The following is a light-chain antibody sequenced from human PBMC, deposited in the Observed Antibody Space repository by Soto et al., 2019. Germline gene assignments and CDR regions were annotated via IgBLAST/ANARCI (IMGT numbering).Light chain of an antibody. CDR3: AAWDDSLSGRV. CDR2: EVS. J-gene: IGLJ3*02. CDR1: SSDVGAYNY. Sequence: QSALTQPPSASGSPGQSVTISCTGTSSDVGAYNYVSWYQQHPGKAPKLMIYEVSKRPSGVPDRFSGSKSGNTASLTVSGLQAEDEADYYCAAWDDSLSGRVFGGGTKVTVL. V-gene: IGLV2-8*01.